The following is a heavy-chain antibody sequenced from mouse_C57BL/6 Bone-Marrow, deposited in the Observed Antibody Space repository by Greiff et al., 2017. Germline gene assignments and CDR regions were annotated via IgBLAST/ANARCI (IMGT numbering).Heavy chain of an antibody. CDR3: ARSIYYGSYYFDY. D-gene: IGHD2-1*01. V-gene: IGHV1-4*01. J-gene: IGHJ2*01. CDR1: GYTFTSYT. CDR2: INPSSGYT. Sequence: VQLQQSGAELARPGASVKMSCKASGYTFTSYTMHWVKQRPGQGLEWIGYINPSSGYTKYNQKFKDKATLTADKSSSTAYMQLSSLTSEDSAVYYCARSIYYGSYYFDYWGTGTTLTVSS.